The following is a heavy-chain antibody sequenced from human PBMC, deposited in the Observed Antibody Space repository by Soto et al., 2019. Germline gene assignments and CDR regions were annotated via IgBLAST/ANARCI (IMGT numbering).Heavy chain of an antibody. D-gene: IGHD3-22*01. Sequence: LRLSCAASGFTFSSYWMHWVRQAPGKGLVRVSRINSDGSSTSYADSVKGRFTISRDNAKNTLYLQMNSLRAEDTAVYYCARDDSSGHFDYWGQGTLVTVSS. CDR3: ARDDSSGHFDY. CDR1: GFTFSSYW. CDR2: INSDGSST. V-gene: IGHV3-74*01. J-gene: IGHJ4*02.